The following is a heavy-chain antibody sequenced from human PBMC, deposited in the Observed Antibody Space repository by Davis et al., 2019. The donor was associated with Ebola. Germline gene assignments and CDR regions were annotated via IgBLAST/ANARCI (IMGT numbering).Heavy chain of an antibody. J-gene: IGHJ5*02. D-gene: IGHD6-6*01. V-gene: IGHV4-34*01. CDR3: ARGRIAARPVSEWFDP. CDR1: GGSFSGYY. CDR2: INHSGST. Sequence: MPSETLSLTCAVYGGSFSGYYWSWIRQPPGKGLEWIGEINHSGSTNYNPSLKSRVIISVDTSKNQFSLKLTSVTAADTAVYYCARGRIAARPVSEWFDPWGQGTLVTVSS.